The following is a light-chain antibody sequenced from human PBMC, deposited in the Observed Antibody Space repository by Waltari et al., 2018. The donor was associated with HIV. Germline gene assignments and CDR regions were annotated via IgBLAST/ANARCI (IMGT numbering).Light chain of an antibody. V-gene: IGLV2-23*02. CDR3: CSYAGNTTWV. CDR1: SSDVGYYEL. Sequence: SPLTQPASVSGSPGQSITTSCSGPSSDVGYYELVSCYQHHPDRAPKLIISGVNKRPSGISDRFSGSKSGNTASLTISGLQSDDETDYYCCSYAGNTTWVFGGGTKLTVL. CDR2: GVN. J-gene: IGLJ3*02.